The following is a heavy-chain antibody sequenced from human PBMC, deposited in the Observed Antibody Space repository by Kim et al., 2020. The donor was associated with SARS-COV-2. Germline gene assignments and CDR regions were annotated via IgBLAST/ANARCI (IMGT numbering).Heavy chain of an antibody. J-gene: IGHJ5*02. V-gene: IGHV4-39*01. D-gene: IGHD2-2*01. CDR2: GRP. Sequence: GRPESSPAVTGRVTISGDTSKNQFSLKLRSVTAADTAVYYCAGSPAWFDPWGQGTLVTVSS. CDR3: AGSPAWFDP.